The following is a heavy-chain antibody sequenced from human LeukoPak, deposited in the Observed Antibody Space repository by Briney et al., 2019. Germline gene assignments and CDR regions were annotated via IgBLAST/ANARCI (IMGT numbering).Heavy chain of an antibody. Sequence: GGSLRLSCAASGFTFSSYGMSWVRQAPGKGLEWVSAISGSGGSTYYADSVKGRFTISRDNSKNTLYLQMNSLRAEDTAVYYCAKGSTYYPSSYFDYWGQGTLVTVSS. CDR1: GFTFSSYG. CDR2: ISGSGGST. V-gene: IGHV3-23*01. CDR3: AKGSTYYPSSYFDY. D-gene: IGHD1-26*01. J-gene: IGHJ4*02.